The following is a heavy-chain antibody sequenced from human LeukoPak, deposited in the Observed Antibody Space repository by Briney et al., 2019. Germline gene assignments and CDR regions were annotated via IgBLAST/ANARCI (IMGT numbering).Heavy chain of an antibody. Sequence: GGSLRLSCSTSGFTFSDAWMSWVRQAPGKGLEWVGRTKSKTDGGAIDYAAPVKGRFTISRDDSRNTLYLQMNGLKVEDTAVYFCASLFSSGWRYFYYMDVWGKGTTVTVSS. CDR1: GFTFSDAW. D-gene: IGHD6-19*01. CDR2: TKSKTDGGAI. V-gene: IGHV3-15*01. J-gene: IGHJ6*03. CDR3: ASLFSSGWRYFYYMDV.